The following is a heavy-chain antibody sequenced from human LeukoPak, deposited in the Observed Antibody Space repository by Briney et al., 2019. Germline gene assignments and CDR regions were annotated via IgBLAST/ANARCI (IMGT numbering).Heavy chain of an antibody. CDR1: GYSFPNYW. CDR3: ARLEQLANIELDY. D-gene: IGHD6-13*01. CDR2: IYPGDSDT. J-gene: IGHJ4*02. V-gene: IGHV5-51*01. Sequence: GESLKISCKVSGYSFPNYWIGWVRQMPGKGLEWMGIIYPGDSDTRYSPSFQGQVTISADKSISTAYLQWSSLKASDTAMYYCARLEQLANIELDYWGQGTLVTVSS.